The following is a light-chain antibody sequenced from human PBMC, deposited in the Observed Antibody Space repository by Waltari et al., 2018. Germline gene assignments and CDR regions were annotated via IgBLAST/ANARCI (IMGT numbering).Light chain of an antibody. CDR3: SLYMGSRIWV. J-gene: IGLJ3*02. Sequence: QTVVTQEPSLSVSPGGTVTLTCTLSSGSLSTTSYATWYQQTPGQAPRTLVYKGNSRSSGVPDRFSGSSLVIKAALPLPGAPADHTCVYYSSLYMGSRIWVLRGGTRVT. V-gene: IGLV8-61*01. CDR1: SGSLSTTSY. CDR2: KGN.